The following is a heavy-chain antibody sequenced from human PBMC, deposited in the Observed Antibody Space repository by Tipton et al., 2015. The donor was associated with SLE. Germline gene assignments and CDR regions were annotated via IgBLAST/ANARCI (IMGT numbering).Heavy chain of an antibody. Sequence: SLRLSCAASGFTFSTHSMNWVRQAPGKGLEWVSSISSSGTYIHYADSVSGRFTISRDNADNSLSLQMNSLRAEDTAVYYCAGQLSYYYGMDVWGQGTTVTVSS. V-gene: IGHV3-21*01. CDR2: ISSSGTYI. D-gene: IGHD6-13*01. CDR3: AGQLSYYYGMDV. J-gene: IGHJ6*02. CDR1: GFTFSTHS.